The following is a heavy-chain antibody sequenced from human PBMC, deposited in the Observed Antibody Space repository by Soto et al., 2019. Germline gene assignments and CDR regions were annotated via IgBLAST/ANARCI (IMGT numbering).Heavy chain of an antibody. V-gene: IGHV4-31*03. CDR3: ARDEVNYYDSMGYYYGMDV. CDR1: GGSISSGGYY. Sequence: QVQLQESGPGLVKPSQTLSLTCTVSGGSISSGGYYWSWIRQHPGKGLEWIGYIYYSGSTYYNPSLKSRVTISVDAYKHHVSLQLSSVTAEDAAVYYCARDEVNYYDSMGYYYGMDVWGQGTTVTGSS. CDR2: IYYSGST. J-gene: IGHJ6*02. D-gene: IGHD3-22*01.